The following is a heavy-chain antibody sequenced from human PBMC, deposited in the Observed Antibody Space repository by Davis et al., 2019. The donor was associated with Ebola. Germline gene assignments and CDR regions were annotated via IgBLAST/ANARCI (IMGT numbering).Heavy chain of an antibody. CDR1: GGTFTNYA. J-gene: IGHJ5*02. Sequence: AASVKVSCKTSGGTFTNYAVNWVRQAPGQGLEWMGRIIPVVDTEDYAQKFQGRVTLTADKATNTAYMELSGLRFDDTAVYYCARGKWFDPWGQGTLVSVTS. CDR3: ARGKWFDP. CDR2: IIPVVDTE. V-gene: IGHV1-69*04.